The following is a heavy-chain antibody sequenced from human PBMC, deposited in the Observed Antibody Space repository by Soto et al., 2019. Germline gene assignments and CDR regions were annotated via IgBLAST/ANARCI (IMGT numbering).Heavy chain of an antibody. V-gene: IGHV3-15*01. D-gene: IGHD6-13*01. Sequence: GGSLRLSCAASGFTFSNAWMSWVRQAPGKGLEWVGRIKSKTDGGTTDYAAPVKGRFTISRDDSKNTLYLQMNSLKTEDTAVYYCTAGYSSSWVLRQPKKFDYWGQGTLVTVS. CDR1: GFTFSNAW. CDR3: TAGYSSSWVLRQPKKFDY. J-gene: IGHJ4*02. CDR2: IKSKTDGGTT.